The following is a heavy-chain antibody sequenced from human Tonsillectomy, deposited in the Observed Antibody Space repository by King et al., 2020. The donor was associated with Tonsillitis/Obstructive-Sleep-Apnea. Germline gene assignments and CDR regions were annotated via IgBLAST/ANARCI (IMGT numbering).Heavy chain of an antibody. V-gene: IGHV3-9*01. CDR3: AKDIGGDDGGGAFDI. D-gene: IGHD2-21*01. CDR1: GFTFDGYA. J-gene: IGHJ3*02. CDR2: ISWNSGNI. Sequence: VQLVQSGGGLVKPGRSLRLSCAASGFTFDGYAMHWVRQAPGKGLEWVSGISWNSGNIDYADSVKGGVTISRDNAKNSLYLQMNSLRAEDTALYYCAKDIGGDDGGGAFDIWGQGTMVTVSS.